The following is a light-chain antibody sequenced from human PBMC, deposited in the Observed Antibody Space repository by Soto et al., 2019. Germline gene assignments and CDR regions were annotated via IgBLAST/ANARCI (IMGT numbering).Light chain of an antibody. Sequence: QSALAQPASVSGSPGQSITISCTGTNSDIGSYNLVSWYQHLPGKAPKLIIYEDDKRPSDISNRFSGSKSGNTASLTISGLHGDDEANYFCCPSAGRSTFPYVFGTGTKLTVL. CDR3: CPSAGRSTFPYV. CDR2: EDD. V-gene: IGLV2-23*02. J-gene: IGLJ1*01. CDR1: NSDIGSYNL.